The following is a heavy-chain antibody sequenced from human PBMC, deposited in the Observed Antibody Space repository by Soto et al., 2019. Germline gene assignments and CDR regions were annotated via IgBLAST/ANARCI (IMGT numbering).Heavy chain of an antibody. D-gene: IGHD3-3*01. CDR2: IIPIFGTA. Sequence: SVKVSCKASGGTFSSYAISWVRQAPGQGLEWMGGIIPIFGTANYAQKFQGRVTITADESTSTAYMELSSLRSEDTAVYYCARGKERRRGYDFWSGYYPHYFDYWGQGTLVTVSS. V-gene: IGHV1-69*13. J-gene: IGHJ4*02. CDR1: GGTFSSYA. CDR3: ARGKERRRGYDFWSGYYPHYFDY.